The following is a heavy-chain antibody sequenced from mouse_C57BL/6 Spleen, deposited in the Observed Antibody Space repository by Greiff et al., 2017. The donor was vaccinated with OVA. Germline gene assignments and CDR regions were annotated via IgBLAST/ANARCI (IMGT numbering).Heavy chain of an antibody. CDR2: IYPSDSET. Sequence: QVQLQQPGAELVRPGSSVKLSCKASGYTFTSYWMDWVKQRPGQGLEWIGNIYPSDSETHYNQKFKDKATLTVDKSSSTAYMQLSSLTSEDSAVYYCARLGRGFFAYWGQGTLVTVSA. V-gene: IGHV1-61*01. CDR3: ARLGRGFFAY. CDR1: GYTFTSYW. D-gene: IGHD3-1*01. J-gene: IGHJ3*01.